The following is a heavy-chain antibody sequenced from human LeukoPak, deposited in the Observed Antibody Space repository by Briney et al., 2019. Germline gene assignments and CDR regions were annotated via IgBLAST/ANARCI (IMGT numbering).Heavy chain of an antibody. CDR1: GFTFSSYG. J-gene: IGHJ6*03. D-gene: IGHD2/OR15-2a*01. V-gene: IGHV3-23*01. CDR2: ITDSGGTT. CDR3: AKGSDTTSYSYYFMAV. Sequence: PGGSLRLSCAASGFTFSSYGMTWVRQAPGKGLEWVSVITDSGGTTYYADSVKGRFTISRDNSKNRLYLQRNSLRAEDTAVYYCAKGSDTTSYSYYFMAVWGKGTPVTISS.